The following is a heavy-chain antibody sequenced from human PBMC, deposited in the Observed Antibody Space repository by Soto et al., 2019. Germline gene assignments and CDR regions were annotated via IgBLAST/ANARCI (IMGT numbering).Heavy chain of an antibody. Sequence: LRLSFAASGFTFGTTDMSWVRQAPGEGLEWVSTIDGSGGITYYADSVKGRFTISRDNSRNTVYLQMNSLRGDDTALYYCVKNSGWFNTWGQGALVTVS. CDR3: VKNSGWFNT. D-gene: IGHD3-10*01. J-gene: IGHJ5*02. CDR1: GFTFGTTD. V-gene: IGHV3-23*01. CDR2: IDGSGGIT.